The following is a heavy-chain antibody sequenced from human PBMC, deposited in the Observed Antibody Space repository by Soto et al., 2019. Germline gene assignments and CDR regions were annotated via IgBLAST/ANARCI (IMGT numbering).Heavy chain of an antibody. J-gene: IGHJ4*02. D-gene: IGHD4-17*01. V-gene: IGHV4-34*01. CDR3: ARGDGGTTVTTRYYFDY. CDR2: INHSGST. CDR1: GGSFSGYY. Sequence: SETLSLTCAVYGGSFSGYYWSRIRQPPGKGLEWIGEINHSGSTNYNPSLKSRVTISVDTSKNQFSLKLSSVTAADTAVYYCARGDGGTTVTTRYYFDYWGQGTLVTVSS.